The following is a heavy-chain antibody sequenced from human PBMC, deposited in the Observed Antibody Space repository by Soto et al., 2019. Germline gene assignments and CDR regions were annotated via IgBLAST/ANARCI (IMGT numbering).Heavy chain of an antibody. J-gene: IGHJ3*02. CDR3: ARAYCSSTSCSTDAFDI. Sequence: QVQLVESGGGLVKPGGSLRLSCAASGFTFSDYYMSWIRQAPGKGLEWVSYISSSSSYTNYADSVKGRFTISRDNAKNSLYLQMNSLRAEDTAVYYCARAYCSSTSCSTDAFDIWGQGTMVTVSS. CDR2: ISSSSSYT. CDR1: GFTFSDYY. D-gene: IGHD2-2*01. V-gene: IGHV3-11*05.